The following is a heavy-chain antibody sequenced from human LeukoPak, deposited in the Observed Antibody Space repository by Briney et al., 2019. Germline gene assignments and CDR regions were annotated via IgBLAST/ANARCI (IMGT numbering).Heavy chain of an antibody. J-gene: IGHJ4*02. Sequence: SETLSLTCTVSGGSISNSSYYWGWIRQPPGKGLEWIGSIYYSGSTYYNPSLKSRVTISVDTSKNQFSLKLSSVTAADTAVYYCATSVLRFFYYFDYWGQGTLVTVSS. V-gene: IGHV4-39*07. CDR3: ATSVLRFFYYFDY. CDR1: GGSISNSSYY. D-gene: IGHD3-3*01. CDR2: IYYSGST.